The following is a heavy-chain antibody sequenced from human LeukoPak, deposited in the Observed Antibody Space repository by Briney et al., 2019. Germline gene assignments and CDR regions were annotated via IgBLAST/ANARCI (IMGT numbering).Heavy chain of an antibody. CDR2: XSYDGSNK. CDR3: AKVGGYCSGGSCYGAY. Sequence: GGSLRLSCAASGFTFSSYGMHWVRQAPGKGLEWVAVXSYDGSNKYYADSVKGRFTISRDNSKNTLYLQMNSLRAEDTAVYYCAKVGGYCSGGSCYGAYWGQGTLVTVSS. V-gene: IGHV3-30*18. D-gene: IGHD2-15*01. CDR1: GFTFSSYG. J-gene: IGHJ4*02.